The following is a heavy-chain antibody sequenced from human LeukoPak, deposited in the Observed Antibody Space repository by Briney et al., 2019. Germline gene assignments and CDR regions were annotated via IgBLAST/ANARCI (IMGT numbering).Heavy chain of an antibody. Sequence: GGSLRLSCAASGFTFSSYAMSWARQAPGKGLEWVSAVNARGYSIYYADSVKGRFTISRDNSKNTVFLQMSSLRAEDTAVYYCARDLSLYCSGGSCYSLNYWGQGTLVTVSS. CDR3: ARDLSLYCSGGSCYSLNY. CDR1: GFTFSSYA. CDR2: VNARGYSI. J-gene: IGHJ4*02. V-gene: IGHV3-23*01. D-gene: IGHD2-15*01.